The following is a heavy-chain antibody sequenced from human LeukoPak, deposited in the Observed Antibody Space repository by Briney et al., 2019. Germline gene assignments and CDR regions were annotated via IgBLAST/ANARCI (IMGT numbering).Heavy chain of an antibody. CDR3: ARQTHSGSFAYYFDY. J-gene: IGHJ4*02. CDR1: GDSISSDY. D-gene: IGHD3-10*01. V-gene: IGHV4-59*08. Sequence: NPSETLSLTCTVSGDSISSDYWSWIRQPPGKGLEWIGYIYDSGSTHYNPSLKSRVTISVDTSKNQFSLKLRSVTAADTAVYYCARQTHSGSFAYYFDYWGQGTLVTVSS. CDR2: IYDSGST.